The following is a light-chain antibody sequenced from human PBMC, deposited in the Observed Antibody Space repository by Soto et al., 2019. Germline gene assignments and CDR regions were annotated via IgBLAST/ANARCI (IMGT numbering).Light chain of an antibody. CDR2: DAS. CDR1: QSISSL. Sequence: DMQMTQSPSTLSASVGDRVTITCRASQSISSLLAWYQQKPGKAPKLLIYDASSLESGVPSRFSGSGSGTEFTLTISSLQPDDFATYYCQQYNSYSWTFGQGSKVDIK. J-gene: IGKJ1*01. V-gene: IGKV1-5*01. CDR3: QQYNSYSWT.